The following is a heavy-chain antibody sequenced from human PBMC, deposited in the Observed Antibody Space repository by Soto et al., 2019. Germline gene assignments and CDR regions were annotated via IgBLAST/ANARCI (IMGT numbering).Heavy chain of an antibody. Sequence: ASVKVSCKASGYTFTSYAMHWVRQAPGQRLEWMGWINAGNGNTKYSQKFQGRVTITRDTSASTAYMELSSLRSEDTAVYYCVRGHGYCSGTSCYGLGAFDIWGQGTMVTVSS. V-gene: IGHV1-3*01. CDR2: INAGNGNT. J-gene: IGHJ3*02. CDR3: VRGHGYCSGTSCYGLGAFDI. D-gene: IGHD2-2*01. CDR1: GYTFTSYA.